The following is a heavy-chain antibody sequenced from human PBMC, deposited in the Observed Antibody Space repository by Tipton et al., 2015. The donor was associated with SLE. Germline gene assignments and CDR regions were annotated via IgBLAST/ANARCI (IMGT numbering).Heavy chain of an antibody. Sequence: GLVKPSETLSLTCSVSGDSISNYYWSWIRQPPGKGLEWIGYIYNSGTTNYNPSLKSRVTISVDTSKNQFSLKLNSVTAADTAVYYCARGPYGGYAHNYWGQGTLVTVSS. D-gene: IGHD5-12*01. CDR2: IYNSGTT. CDR3: ARGPYGGYAHNY. CDR1: GDSISNYY. J-gene: IGHJ4*02. V-gene: IGHV4-59*01.